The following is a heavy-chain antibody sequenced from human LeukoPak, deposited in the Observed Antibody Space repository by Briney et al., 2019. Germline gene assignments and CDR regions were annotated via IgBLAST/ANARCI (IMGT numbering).Heavy chain of an antibody. V-gene: IGHV1-2*02. CDR1: GYTFTGYY. CDR3: ARDYYGEWGIDY. J-gene: IGHJ4*02. D-gene: IGHD3-10*01. CDR2: INPNSGGT. Sequence: ASVGVSCKASGYTFTGYYMHWVRQAHGQGLEWMGWINPNSGGTNYAQKFQGRVTMTRDTSISTAYMELSRLRSDDTAVYYCARDYYGEWGIDYWGQGTLVTVSS.